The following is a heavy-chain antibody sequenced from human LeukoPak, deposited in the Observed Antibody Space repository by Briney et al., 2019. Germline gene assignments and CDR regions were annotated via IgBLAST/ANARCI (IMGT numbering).Heavy chain of an antibody. CDR1: GYSFTSYW. V-gene: IGHV5-51*01. J-gene: IGHJ3*02. Sequence: GESLKISCKGSGYSFTSYWIGWVRQMPGKGLEWMGIIYPGDSDTRYSPSFQGQVTISADKSISTAYLQWSSLKASDTAMYYCGRIPAAGSLKGSFDIWGQGTMVTVSS. CDR2: IYPGDSDT. D-gene: IGHD6-13*01. CDR3: GRIPAAGSLKGSFDI.